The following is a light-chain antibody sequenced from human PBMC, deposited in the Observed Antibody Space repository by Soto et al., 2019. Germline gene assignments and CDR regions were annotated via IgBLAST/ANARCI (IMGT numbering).Light chain of an antibody. CDR3: QQRSNWPST. J-gene: IGKJ5*01. Sequence: IALTQSRATLSLSPGERATLSCRASQSVSSYSAWYQQKPGQAPRRLIYDASNRATGIPARFSGSGSGTDFTLTIISLEPEDFAVYYCQQRSNWPSTFGQGTRLEI. V-gene: IGKV3-11*01. CDR1: QSVSSY. CDR2: DAS.